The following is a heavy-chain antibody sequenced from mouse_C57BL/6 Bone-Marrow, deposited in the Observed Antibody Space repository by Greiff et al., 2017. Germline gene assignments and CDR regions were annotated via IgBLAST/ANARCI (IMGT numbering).Heavy chain of an antibody. CDR1: GFTFSSYT. Sequence: DVMLVESGGGLVKPGGSLKLTCAASGFTFSSYTMSWVRQTPEKRLEWVATISGGGGNTYYPDSVKGRFTISRDNAKNTLYLQMSSLRSEVTALYYCARCYYYGSGLYFDYWGQGTTLTVSS. J-gene: IGHJ2*01. V-gene: IGHV5-9*01. D-gene: IGHD1-1*01. CDR3: ARCYYYGSGLYFDY. CDR2: ISGGGGNT.